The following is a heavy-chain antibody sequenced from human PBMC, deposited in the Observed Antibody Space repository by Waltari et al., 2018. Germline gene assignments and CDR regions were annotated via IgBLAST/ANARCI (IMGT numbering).Heavy chain of an antibody. CDR3: ARQEIIVEVTGDGFDI. CDR1: GGSFSGYY. Sequence: QVQLQQWGAGLLKPSETLSLTCAVYGGSFSGYYWSWIRQPPGTGLEGIGEISQGGTPNHNPSLKSRVTISLDTSKNKFSLKLSSVTAADTAVYYCARQEIIVEVTGDGFDIWGQGTMVTVSS. CDR2: ISQGGTP. J-gene: IGHJ3*02. V-gene: IGHV4-34*01. D-gene: IGHD2-21*02.